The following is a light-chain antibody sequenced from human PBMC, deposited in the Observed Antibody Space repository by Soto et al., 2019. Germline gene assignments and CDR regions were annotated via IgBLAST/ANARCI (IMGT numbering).Light chain of an antibody. CDR2: DDT. Sequence: SYELTQPPPESVAPGQTARITCGGNDIGSESVHWYQQKPGQAPMLVVYDDTDRPSGIPERFSGSNSGNTATLTISRVEVGDEADYYCQVWDRSSAHVVFGGGTKLTVL. CDR3: QVWDRSSAHVV. CDR1: DIGSES. J-gene: IGLJ2*01. V-gene: IGLV3-21*02.